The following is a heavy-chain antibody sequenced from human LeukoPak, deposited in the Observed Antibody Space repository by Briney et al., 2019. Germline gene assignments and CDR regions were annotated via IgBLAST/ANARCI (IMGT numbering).Heavy chain of an antibody. D-gene: IGHD5-24*01. Sequence: VASVKVSCTASGYTVTSYYMHWVRQAPGQGLEWMGILNPSGGSTSYAQKFQGRATLTRATSTSTVYMELSSLRSEDTAVYYCASVYKHGMDVWGQGTTVIVSS. CDR1: GYTVTSYY. V-gene: IGHV1-46*01. J-gene: IGHJ6*02. CDR3: ASVYKHGMDV. CDR2: LNPSGGST.